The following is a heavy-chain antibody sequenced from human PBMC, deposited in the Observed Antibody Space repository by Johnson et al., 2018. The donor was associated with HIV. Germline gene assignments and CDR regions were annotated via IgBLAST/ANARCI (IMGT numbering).Heavy chain of an antibody. CDR1: GFTVSSNY. CDR3: AKSPMVRGSEGAFDI. J-gene: IGHJ3*02. D-gene: IGHD3-10*01. Sequence: VQLVESGGGLIQPGGSLRLSCAASGFTVSSNYMSWVRQPPGKGLEWVSVIYSGGNTYYADSVQGRFTISRDNSKNTLYLQMNSLRAEDTAVYYCAKSPMVRGSEGAFDIWGQGTMVTVSS. CDR2: IYSGGNT. V-gene: IGHV3-53*01.